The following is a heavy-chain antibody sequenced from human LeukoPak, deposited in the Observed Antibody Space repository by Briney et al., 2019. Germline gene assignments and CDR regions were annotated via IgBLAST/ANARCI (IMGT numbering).Heavy chain of an antibody. CDR2: ISWNSGSI. Sequence: GGSLSLSCAASGFTFDDYAMHWVRQAPGKGLEWVSGISWNSGSIGYADSVKGRFTISRDNAKNSLYLQMNSLRAEDTALYYCAKTCFEISYDSSGFFDYWGQGTLVTVSS. CDR3: AKTCFEISYDSSGFFDY. CDR1: GFTFDDYA. J-gene: IGHJ4*02. D-gene: IGHD3-22*01. V-gene: IGHV3-9*01.